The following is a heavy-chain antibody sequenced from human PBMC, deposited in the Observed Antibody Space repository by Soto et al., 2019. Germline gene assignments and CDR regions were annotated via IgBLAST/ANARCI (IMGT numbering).Heavy chain of an antibody. V-gene: IGHV1-3*01. CDR3: ARDLTYGGWFDP. J-gene: IGHJ5*02. CDR1: GYTFTIYA. D-gene: IGHD4-17*01. CDR2: INAGNGNT. Sequence: VSVKVSCKASGYTFTIYAMHWVRQAPGQRLEWMGWINAGNGNTKYSQKLQGRVTMTTDTSTSTAYMELRSLRSDDTAVYYCARDLTYGGWFDPWGQGTLVTVSS.